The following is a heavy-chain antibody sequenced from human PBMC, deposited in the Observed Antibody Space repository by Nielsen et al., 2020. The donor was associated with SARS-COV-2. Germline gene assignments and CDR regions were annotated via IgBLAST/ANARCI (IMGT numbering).Heavy chain of an antibody. D-gene: IGHD3-10*01. J-gene: IGHJ4*02. V-gene: IGHV3-23*01. CDR1: GFTFNNYA. CDR2: IGNSGDNI. Sequence: GGSLRLSCAASGFTFNNYAMTWVRQAPGKGLEWVSSIGNSGDNIYYADSVKGRFTVSRDNSKNTLYLEMNSLRAEDTAVYYCARQFYGCNDYWGQGTLVTVSS. CDR3: ARQFYGCNDY.